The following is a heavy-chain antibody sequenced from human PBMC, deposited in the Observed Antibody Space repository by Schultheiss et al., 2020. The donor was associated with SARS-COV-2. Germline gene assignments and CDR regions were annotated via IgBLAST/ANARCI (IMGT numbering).Heavy chain of an antibody. J-gene: IGHJ6*02. D-gene: IGHD3-16*01. V-gene: IGHV3-30*03. Sequence: GGSLRLSCAASGFTFSSYSMNWVRQAPGKGLEWVAVISYDGSNKYYADSVKGRFTISRDNSKNTLYLQMNSLRAEDTAVYYCARVKRGMGMDVWGQGTTVTVSS. CDR3: ARVKRGMGMDV. CDR1: GFTFSSYS. CDR2: ISYDGSNK.